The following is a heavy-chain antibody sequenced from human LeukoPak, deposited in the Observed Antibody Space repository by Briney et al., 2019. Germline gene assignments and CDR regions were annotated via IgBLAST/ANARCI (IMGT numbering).Heavy chain of an antibody. Sequence: SETLSLTCAVYGGSFSGYYWSWIRQPPGKGLEWIGEINHSGSTNYNPSLKSRVTISVDTSKNQFSLKLSSVTAADTAVYYCARGRRSGGSSPRGLAIMFDPWGQGTLVTVSS. CDR2: INHSGST. V-gene: IGHV4-34*01. D-gene: IGHD1-26*01. J-gene: IGHJ5*02. CDR1: GGSFSGYY. CDR3: ARGRRSGGSSPRGLAIMFDP.